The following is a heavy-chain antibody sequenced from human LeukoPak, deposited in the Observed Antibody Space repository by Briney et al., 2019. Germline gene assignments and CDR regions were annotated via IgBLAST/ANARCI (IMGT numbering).Heavy chain of an antibody. Sequence: GGSLRLSCADSEFSFSNYWMSWVRQAPGKGLEWVANIKQDGSEKYYVDSVKGRFTISRDNAKNSLYLQMNSLRAEDTAVYYCAELGITMIGGVWGKGTTVTISS. J-gene: IGHJ6*04. V-gene: IGHV3-7*01. D-gene: IGHD3-10*02. CDR3: AELGITMIGGV. CDR1: EFSFSNYW. CDR2: IKQDGSEK.